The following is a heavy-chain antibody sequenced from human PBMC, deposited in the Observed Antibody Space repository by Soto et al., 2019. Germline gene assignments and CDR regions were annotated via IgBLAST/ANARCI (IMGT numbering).Heavy chain of an antibody. CDR3: AREGAVGVNWFDP. Sequence: ASVKVSCKASGGTFSSYAISWVRQAPGQGLEWMGGIIPIFGTANYAQKFQGRVTITADESTSTAYMELSSLRSEDTAVYYCAREGAVGVNWFDPWGQGTLVTVSS. V-gene: IGHV1-69*13. CDR1: GGTFSSYA. CDR2: IIPIFGTA. J-gene: IGHJ5*02. D-gene: IGHD1-26*01.